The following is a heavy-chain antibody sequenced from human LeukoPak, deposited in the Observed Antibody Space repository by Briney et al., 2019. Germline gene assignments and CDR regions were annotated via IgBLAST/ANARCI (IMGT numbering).Heavy chain of an antibody. Sequence: GGSLRLSCAASGFTFSYYEMIWVRQAPGKGLEWVSYITGGSTTKNYADSVKGRFTISRDNAKNSLCLQMNSLRAEDTAIYYCARDGDIAVATAPYYFDYWGQGILVTVSS. J-gene: IGHJ4*02. D-gene: IGHD6-19*01. CDR1: GFTFSYYE. CDR3: ARDGDIAVATAPYYFDY. V-gene: IGHV3-48*03. CDR2: ITGGSTTK.